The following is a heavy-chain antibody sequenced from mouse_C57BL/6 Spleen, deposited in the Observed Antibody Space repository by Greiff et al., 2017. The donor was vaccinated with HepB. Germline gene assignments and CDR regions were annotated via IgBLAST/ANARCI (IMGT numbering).Heavy chain of an antibody. V-gene: IGHV5-9-1*02. Sequence: EVKLVESGEGLVKPGGSLKLSCAASGFTFSSYAMSWVRQTPEKRLEWVAYISRGGDYIYYADTVKGRFTISRDNARNTLYLQMSSLKSEDTAMYYCTRDGGGSSHWYFDVWGTGTTVTVSS. J-gene: IGHJ1*03. CDR1: GFTFSSYA. CDR3: TRDGGGSSHWYFDV. D-gene: IGHD1-1*01. CDR2: ISRGGDYI.